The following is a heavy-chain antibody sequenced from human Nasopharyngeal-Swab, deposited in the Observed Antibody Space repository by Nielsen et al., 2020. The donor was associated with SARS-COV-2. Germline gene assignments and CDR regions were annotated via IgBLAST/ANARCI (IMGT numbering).Heavy chain of an antibody. J-gene: IGHJ4*02. Sequence: VRQMPGKGLEWMGVIYPGNSDTRYSPSFQGQVTISADKSTSTAYLQWSNLKASDTAMYFCARRPHFDILTGYYFDFWGQGTVVTVSS. CDR2: IYPGNSDT. V-gene: IGHV5-51*01. D-gene: IGHD3-9*01. CDR3: ARRPHFDILTGYYFDF.